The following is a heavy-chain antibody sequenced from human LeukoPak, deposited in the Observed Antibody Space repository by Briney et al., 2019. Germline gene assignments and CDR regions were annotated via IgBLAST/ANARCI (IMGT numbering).Heavy chain of an antibody. Sequence: GGSLRLSCAASGFTFSSYGMHWVRQAPGKGLEWVAFIRYDGSNKYYADSVKGRFTISRDNSKNTLYLQMYSLRAEDTAVYYCATTPPGDYYYYMGVWGKGTTVTISS. CDR1: GFTFSSYG. V-gene: IGHV3-30*02. CDR2: IRYDGSNK. CDR3: ATTPPGDYYYYMGV. D-gene: IGHD2-15*01. J-gene: IGHJ6*03.